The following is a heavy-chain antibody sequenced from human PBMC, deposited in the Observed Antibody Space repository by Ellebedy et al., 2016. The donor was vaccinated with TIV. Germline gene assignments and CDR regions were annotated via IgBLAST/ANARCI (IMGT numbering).Heavy chain of an antibody. D-gene: IGHD4-17*01. J-gene: IGHJ6*02. V-gene: IGHV1-46*01. Sequence: ASVKVSCXASGYTFTSYYMHWVRQAPGHGLEWLGIINPSGGSTSYAQKFQGRVTMTRDTSTSTVYMELSSLRSEDTAVYYCARGSGPTVTTNDYYYYGMDVWGQGTTVTVSS. CDR3: ARGSGPTVTTNDYYYYGMDV. CDR2: INPSGGST. CDR1: GYTFTSYY.